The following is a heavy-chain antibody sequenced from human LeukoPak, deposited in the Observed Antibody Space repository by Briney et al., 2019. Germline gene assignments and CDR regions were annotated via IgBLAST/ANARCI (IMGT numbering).Heavy chain of an antibody. Sequence: SETLSLTCTVSGASISSGFYWSWICQYPGKGLEWIGYIYFSGSTYYNPSLKSRVTISVDTSLSQVSLKLSSVTAADTAVYFCARTYYYGSGGYYRSDYYFGYWGQGTLVTVSS. CDR2: IYFSGST. CDR3: ARTYYYGSGGYYRSDYYFGY. J-gene: IGHJ4*02. V-gene: IGHV4-31*03. CDR1: GASISSGFY. D-gene: IGHD3-10*01.